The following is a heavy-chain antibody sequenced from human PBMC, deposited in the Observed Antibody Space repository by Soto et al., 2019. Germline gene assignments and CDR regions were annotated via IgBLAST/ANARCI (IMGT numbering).Heavy chain of an antibody. V-gene: IGHV3-30-3*01. J-gene: IGHJ6*02. CDR1: GFTFGTYA. Sequence: QVRLVESGGGVVQPGRSLRLSCVASGFTFGTYAIHWVRQAPGKGLQWVALIPYEGSNTYYADSVKGRFTISRDNSKNTLYLEMNTLRPEDTAVYYCARVTPGNNLYYFSGLDVWGQGTSVIVSS. CDR2: IPYEGSNT. CDR3: ARVTPGNNLYYFSGLDV. D-gene: IGHD1-1*01.